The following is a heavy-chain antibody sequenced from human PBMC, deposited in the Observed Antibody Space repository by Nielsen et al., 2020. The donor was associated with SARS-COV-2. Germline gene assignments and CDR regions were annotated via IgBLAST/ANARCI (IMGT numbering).Heavy chain of an antibody. V-gene: IGHV3-9*01. Sequence: GGSLRLSCAASGFTFADYAMHWVRQAPGKGLEWVSGISWNSGSIGYADSVKGRFTISRDNAKNSLYLQMNSLRAEDTALYYCAKDSYDAFDIWGQGTMVTVSS. CDR1: GFTFADYA. CDR3: AKDSYDAFDI. J-gene: IGHJ3*02. CDR2: ISWNSGSI.